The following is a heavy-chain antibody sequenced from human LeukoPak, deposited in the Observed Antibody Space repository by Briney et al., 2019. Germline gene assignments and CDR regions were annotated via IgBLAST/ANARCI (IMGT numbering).Heavy chain of an antibody. CDR2: MKSDESSI. D-gene: IGHD4-23*01. J-gene: IGHJ5*02. CDR1: GFTLGTYW. V-gene: IGHV3-74*01. Sequence: PGGSLGLSCEASGFTLGTYWMHWVRQSPGKGLVWVSRMKSDESSINYADSVRGRFTISRDNAKNTLFLQMNSLRVEDTAIYYCARGRGPYGGFDPWGQGTLVTGSS. CDR3: ARGRGPYGGFDP.